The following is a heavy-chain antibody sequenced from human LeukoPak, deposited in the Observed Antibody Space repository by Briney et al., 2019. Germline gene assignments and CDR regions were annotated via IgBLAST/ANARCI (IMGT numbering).Heavy chain of an antibody. CDR2: IKQDRSEK. V-gene: IGHV3-7*01. D-gene: IGHD2-15*01. CDR3: ARHRSGGSQDDAFDI. J-gene: IGHJ3*02. CDR1: GFAFTNYW. Sequence: PGGSLRLSCAASGFAFTNYWMSWVRQAPGKGLELVANIKQDRSEKYYVDSVKGRFTITRDNAKNSLYLQMNSLRAEDTAVYYCARHRSGGSQDDAFDIWGQGTMVTVSS.